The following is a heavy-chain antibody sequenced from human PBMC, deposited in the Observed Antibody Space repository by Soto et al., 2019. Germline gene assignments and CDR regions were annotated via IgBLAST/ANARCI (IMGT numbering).Heavy chain of an antibody. D-gene: IGHD6-6*01. CDR1: GFSLSTSGVD. Sequence: QITLKESGPTLVKPTQTLTLTCTFSGFSLSTSGVDVGWIRQPPGKALEWLALIYWDDDKRYSPSLKSRLAITKGTSKNQVVLTMTNMDPLDTATYYCAHRRPYSNSPEYFFDYWGQGTLVTVSS. CDR2: IYWDDDK. J-gene: IGHJ4*02. CDR3: AHRRPYSNSPEYFFDY. V-gene: IGHV2-5*02.